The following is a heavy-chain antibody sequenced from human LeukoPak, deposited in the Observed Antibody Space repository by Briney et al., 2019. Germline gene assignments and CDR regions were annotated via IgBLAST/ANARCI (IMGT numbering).Heavy chain of an antibody. Sequence: PSETLSLTCTVSDDSIRSSSYYWGWIRQPPGKGLEWIGSIFYTGSTYYNPSLKSRLTISVDTSKNQFSLKLSSVTAADTAVYYCARDGLLWFGEFQALIQADVSTLDYWGQGTLVTVSS. CDR2: IFYTGST. J-gene: IGHJ4*02. CDR1: DDSIRSSSYY. D-gene: IGHD3-10*01. CDR3: ARDGLLWFGEFQALIQADVSTLDY. V-gene: IGHV4-39*07.